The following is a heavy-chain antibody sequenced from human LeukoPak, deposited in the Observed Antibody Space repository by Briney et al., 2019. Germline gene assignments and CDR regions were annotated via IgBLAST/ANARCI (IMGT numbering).Heavy chain of an antibody. CDR3: ARDGGSGSYYWFDP. V-gene: IGHV3-33*01. D-gene: IGHD3-10*01. J-gene: IGHJ5*02. CDR1: GFTFSSYG. Sequence: GRSLRLSCAATGFTFSSYGMHWVRQAPGKGLEGVAVIWYDGSDKYYADSVKGRFTISRDNSKNTLYLQMNSLRAEDTAVYYCARDGGSGSYYWFDPWGQGTLVTVSS. CDR2: IWYDGSDK.